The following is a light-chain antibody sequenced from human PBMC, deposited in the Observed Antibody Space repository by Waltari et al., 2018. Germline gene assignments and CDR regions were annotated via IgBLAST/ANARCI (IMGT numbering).Light chain of an antibody. CDR1: NSNIGNNP. CDR2: INN. V-gene: IGLV1-44*01. Sequence: QSVLTQPPSASGTPGHRVAISCSGTNSNIGNNPVSWYQQLPGTAPKLLIFINNQRTSGVPDRFSASESGTSASLAISGLQSDDEADYYCAAWDDSLNVWVFGGGTKVTVL. CDR3: AAWDDSLNVWV. J-gene: IGLJ3*02.